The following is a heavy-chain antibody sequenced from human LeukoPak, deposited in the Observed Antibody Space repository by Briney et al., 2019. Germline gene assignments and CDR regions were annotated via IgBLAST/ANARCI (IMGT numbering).Heavy chain of an antibody. D-gene: IGHD3-10*01. J-gene: IGHJ4*02. CDR2: ISGSGGNT. Sequence: ETLSLTCTVSGGSISTGYYWGWIRQPPGKGLEWVSGISGSGGNTHYADSVKGRFTISRDNSKNRLFLQMNSLRVEDTAVYFCAKTGSRDQGGLDYWGQGTLVTVSS. V-gene: IGHV3-23*01. CDR1: GGSISTGYY. CDR3: AKTGSRDQGGLDY.